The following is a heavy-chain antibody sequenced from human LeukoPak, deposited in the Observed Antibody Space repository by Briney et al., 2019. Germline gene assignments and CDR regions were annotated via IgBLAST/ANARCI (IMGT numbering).Heavy chain of an antibody. J-gene: IGHJ4*02. V-gene: IGHV5-51*01. CDR1: GYSFTSYW. D-gene: IGHD2-15*01. Sequence: GASLQISCKGSGYSFTSYWIGWVRQLPGKGLEWMGIIYPGDSDTRYSPSFQGQVTISADKSISTAYLQWSSLKASDTAMYYCARRSQNCSGGSCYSDYWGQGTLVTVSS. CDR3: ARRSQNCSGGSCYSDY. CDR2: IYPGDSDT.